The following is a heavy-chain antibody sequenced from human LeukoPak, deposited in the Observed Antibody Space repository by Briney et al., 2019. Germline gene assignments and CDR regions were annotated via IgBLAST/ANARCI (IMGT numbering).Heavy chain of an antibody. CDR2: IKQDGSEK. CDR1: GFTFSSYW. J-gene: IGHJ4*02. D-gene: IGHD4-23*01. Sequence: GGSLRLSCAASGFTFSSYWMSWVRQAPGKGLEWVANIKQDGSEKYYVDSVKGRFIISRDNAKNSLYLQVNSLRAEDTAVYYCARALRVVTAFYFDYWGQGTLVTVSS. V-gene: IGHV3-7*01. CDR3: ARALRVVTAFYFDY.